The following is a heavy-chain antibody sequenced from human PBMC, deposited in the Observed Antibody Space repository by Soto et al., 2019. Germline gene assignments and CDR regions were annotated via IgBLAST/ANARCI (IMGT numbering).Heavy chain of an antibody. CDR3: ARVPDR. J-gene: IGHJ5*02. CDR1: GGSISSGGYS. D-gene: IGHD2-2*01. Sequence: PSVTLSLTCAVSGGSISSGGYSWSWIRQPPGKGLEWIGYIYHSGSTYYNPSLKSRVTISVDRSRNQFSLKLSSVTAADTAVYYCARVPDRWGQGTLVTVSS. V-gene: IGHV4-30-2*01. CDR2: IYHSGST.